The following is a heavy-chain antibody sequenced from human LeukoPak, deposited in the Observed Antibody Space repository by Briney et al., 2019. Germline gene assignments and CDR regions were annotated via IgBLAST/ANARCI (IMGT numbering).Heavy chain of an antibody. V-gene: IGHV1-8*03. J-gene: IGHJ5*02. Sequence: ASVKVSCKASGYTFTSYDINWVRQATGPGLEWMGWMNPNSGNTGYAQKFQGRVTITRNTSISTAYMELSSLRSEDTAVYHCARGSLRGATVSVFWAFDPWGQGTLVTVSS. CDR2: MNPNSGNT. CDR3: ARGSLRGATVSVFWAFDP. CDR1: GYTFTSYD. D-gene: IGHD1-26*01.